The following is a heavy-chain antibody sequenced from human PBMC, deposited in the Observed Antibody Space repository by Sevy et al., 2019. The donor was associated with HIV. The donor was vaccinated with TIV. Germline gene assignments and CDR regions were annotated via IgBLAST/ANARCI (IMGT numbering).Heavy chain of an antibody. V-gene: IGHV3-49*03. Sequence: GGSLRLSCATSGFTFYNYAMSWFRQAPGKGLEWIGFIRTTVNGGTAEYAAFVEGRFTISRYDSRSIAYLQMNNLKTEDTAVYYCTRDERDLDAFDIWGQGTMVTVSS. CDR2: IRTTVNGGTA. J-gene: IGHJ3*02. CDR3: TRDERDLDAFDI. CDR1: GFTFYNYA.